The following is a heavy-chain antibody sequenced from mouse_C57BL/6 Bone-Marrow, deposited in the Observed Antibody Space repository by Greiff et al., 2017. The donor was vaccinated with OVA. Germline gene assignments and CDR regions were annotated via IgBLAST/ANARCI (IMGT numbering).Heavy chain of an antibody. J-gene: IGHJ2*01. D-gene: IGHD2-4*01. CDR2: INPSSGYT. V-gene: IGHV1-4*01. Sequence: VKLVESGAELARPGASVKMSCKASGYTFTSYTMHWVKQRPGQGLEWIGYINPSSGYTKYNQKFKDKATLTADKSSSTAYMQLSSLTSEDSAVYYCASYYDYDAGYWGQGTTLTVSS. CDR1: GYTFTSYT. CDR3: ASYYDYDAGY.